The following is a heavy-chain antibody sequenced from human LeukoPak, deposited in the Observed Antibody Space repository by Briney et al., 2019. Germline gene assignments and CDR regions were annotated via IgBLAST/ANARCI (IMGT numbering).Heavy chain of an antibody. CDR1: GGSISSSSYY. Sequence: PSETLSLTCTVSGGSISSSSYYWGWLRQPPGQGLEWIGYIYHSGSTYYNPSLKSRVTISVDRSKNQFSLKLSSVTAADTAVYYCARALLWFGESVWFDPWGQGTLVTVSS. D-gene: IGHD3-10*01. J-gene: IGHJ5*02. V-gene: IGHV4-30-2*01. CDR2: IYHSGST. CDR3: ARALLWFGESVWFDP.